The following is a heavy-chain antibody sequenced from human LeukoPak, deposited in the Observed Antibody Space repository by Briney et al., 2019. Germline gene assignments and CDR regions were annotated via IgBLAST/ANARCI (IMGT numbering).Heavy chain of an antibody. CDR1: GYTFTSYA. Sequence: ASVKVSCKASGYTFTSYAMNWVRQAPGQGLEWMGWINAGNGNTKYSQKFQGRVTITRDTSASTAYMELSSLRSEDTAVYYCARDLEGYCSGGSCYSYYGMDVWGQGTTVTVSS. CDR2: INAGNGNT. D-gene: IGHD2-15*01. V-gene: IGHV1-3*01. J-gene: IGHJ6*02. CDR3: ARDLEGYCSGGSCYSYYGMDV.